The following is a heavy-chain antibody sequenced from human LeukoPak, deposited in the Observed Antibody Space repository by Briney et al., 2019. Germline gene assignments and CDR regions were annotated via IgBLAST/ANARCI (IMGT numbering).Heavy chain of an antibody. V-gene: IGHV4-59*08. D-gene: IGHD1-14*01. CDR1: GGSISSYY. J-gene: IGHJ4*02. CDR3: ASTLNLLPEPYFDY. CDR2: TYYSGGT. Sequence: SETLSLTCTVSGGSISSYYWSWIRQPPGKGLEWIGYTYYSGGTNYNSSLKSRVTISVDTSKNQFSLKLSSVTAADTAVYYCASTLNLLPEPYFDYWGQGTLVTVSS.